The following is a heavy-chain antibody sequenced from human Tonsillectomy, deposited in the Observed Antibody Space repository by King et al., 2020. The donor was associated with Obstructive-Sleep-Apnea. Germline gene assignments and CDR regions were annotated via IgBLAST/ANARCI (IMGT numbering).Heavy chain of an antibody. V-gene: IGHV3-7*01. D-gene: IGHD5-12*01. CDR2: INDDGSEK. Sequence: VQLVESGGGLVQPGGSLRLSCAASRFPFSTSWMSWVRRPPGKGLEWVANINDDGSEKYYVDSVKGRFPISRDNAKNSLYLQMNSLRVDDTAVYYCARPMYRGKFDTWGQGTLATVSS. CDR1: RFPFSTSW. CDR3: ARPMYRGKFDT. J-gene: IGHJ5*02.